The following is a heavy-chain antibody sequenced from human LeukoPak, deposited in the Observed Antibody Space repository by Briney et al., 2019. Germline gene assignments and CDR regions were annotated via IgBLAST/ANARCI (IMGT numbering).Heavy chain of an antibody. D-gene: IGHD6-13*01. CDR1: GYTFTGYY. CDR2: MNPNSGNT. J-gene: IGHJ6*03. V-gene: IGHV1-8*02. Sequence: ASVKVSCKASGYTFTGYYMHWVRQAPGQGLEWMGWMNPNSGNTGYAQKFQGRVTMTRNTSISTAYMELSSLRSEDTAVYYCARGLRCSWYAQGRCYYMDVWGKGTTVTVSS. CDR3: ARGLRCSWYAQGRCYYMDV.